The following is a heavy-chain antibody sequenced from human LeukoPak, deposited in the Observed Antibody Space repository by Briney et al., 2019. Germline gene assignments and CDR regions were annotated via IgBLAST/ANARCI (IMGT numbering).Heavy chain of an antibody. Sequence: ASVKVSCKASGYTFTGYYMHWVRQAPGQGLEWMGWINPNSGGTNYAQKFQGRVTMTRGTSISTAYMELSRLRSDDTAVYYCARVQGYCSSTSCYPDTNLDYWGQGTLVTVSS. J-gene: IGHJ4*02. D-gene: IGHD2-2*01. CDR1: GYTFTGYY. CDR2: INPNSGGT. CDR3: ARVQGYCSSTSCYPDTNLDY. V-gene: IGHV1-2*02.